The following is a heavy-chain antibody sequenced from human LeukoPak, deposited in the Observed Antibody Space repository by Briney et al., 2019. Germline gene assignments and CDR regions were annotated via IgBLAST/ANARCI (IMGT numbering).Heavy chain of an antibody. Sequence: LGGSLRLSCAASGFTFSSYGMHWVRQAPGKGLEWVAVISYDGSNKYYADSVKGRFTISRDNAKNSLYLQMNSLRVEDTAVYYCARDFPPAVADTCYWGQGTLVTVSS. CDR1: GFTFSSYG. CDR3: ARDFPPAVADTCY. V-gene: IGHV3-30*03. CDR2: ISYDGSNK. J-gene: IGHJ4*02. D-gene: IGHD6-19*01.